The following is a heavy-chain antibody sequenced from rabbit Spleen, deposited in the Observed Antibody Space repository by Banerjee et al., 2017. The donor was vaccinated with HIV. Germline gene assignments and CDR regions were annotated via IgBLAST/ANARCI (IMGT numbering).Heavy chain of an antibody. CDR3: ARDTSSSFSSYGMDL. D-gene: IGHD1-1*01. CDR1: GFSFSSYG. V-gene: IGHV1S40*01. CDR2: IYTGGSGST. J-gene: IGHJ6*01. Sequence: QSLEESGGDLVKPGASLTLTCTASGFSFSSYGMSWVRQAPGKGLEWIGYIYTGGSGSTDYARWVNGRFTISKTSSTTVTLQMTSLTDADMATYFCARDTSSSFSSYGMDLWGQGTLVTVS.